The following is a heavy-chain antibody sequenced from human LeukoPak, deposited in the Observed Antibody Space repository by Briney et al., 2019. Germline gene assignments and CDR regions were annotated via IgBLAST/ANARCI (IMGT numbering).Heavy chain of an antibody. J-gene: IGHJ3*02. V-gene: IGHV4-39*01. CDR1: GGSLSSSSYY. Sequence: SETLSLTCTVSGGSLSSSSYYWGWIRQPPGTGLEWIGSIYYSGSTYYNPSLKSRVTISVDASKNQFSLKLSSVTAADTAVYYCASRIAVAGDIWGQGTMVTVSS. D-gene: IGHD6-19*01. CDR3: ASRIAVAGDI. CDR2: IYYSGST.